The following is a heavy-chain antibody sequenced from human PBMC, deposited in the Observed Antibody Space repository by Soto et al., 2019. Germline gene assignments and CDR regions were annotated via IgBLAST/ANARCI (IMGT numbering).Heavy chain of an antibody. CDR1: GFTFSSYG. Sequence: QVQLVESGGGVVQPGRSLRLSCAASGFTFSSYGMHWVRQAPGKGLEWVAVIWYDGSNKYYADSVKGRFTISRDNSKNTLYLQMNSLRAEDTAVYYCARDKSVRIAAAGTFDYWGQGTLVTVSS. J-gene: IGHJ4*02. V-gene: IGHV3-33*01. D-gene: IGHD6-13*01. CDR2: IWYDGSNK. CDR3: ARDKSVRIAAAGTFDY.